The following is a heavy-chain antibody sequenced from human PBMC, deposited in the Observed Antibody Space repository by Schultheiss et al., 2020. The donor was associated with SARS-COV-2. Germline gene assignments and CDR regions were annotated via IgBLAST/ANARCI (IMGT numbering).Heavy chain of an antibody. D-gene: IGHD3-22*01. CDR2: IYSGGST. Sequence: GESLKISCAASGFTFSDYYMSWVRQAPGKGLEWVSVIYSGGSTYYADSVKGRFTISRDNSKTTLYLQMNSLRAEDTAVYYCARDGYYYDSSGYYSDAFDIWGQGTMVTVSS. CDR3: ARDGYYYDSSGYYSDAFDI. J-gene: IGHJ3*02. V-gene: IGHV3-66*01. CDR1: GFTFSDYY.